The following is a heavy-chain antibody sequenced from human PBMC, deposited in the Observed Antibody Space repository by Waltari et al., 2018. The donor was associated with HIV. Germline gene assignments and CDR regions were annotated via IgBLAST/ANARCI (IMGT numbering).Heavy chain of an antibody. CDR3: ARDPSDDYYESSGYYYAWFDP. V-gene: IGHV4-38-2*02. J-gene: IGHJ5*02. D-gene: IGHD3-22*01. Sequence: QVQLQESGPGLVKPSETLSLTCAVSGYSISSGYYWGWIRQPPGKGLEWSGSIYHSGSTYYNPALKGRVTISEETSKNQVSLKLSSVTAADTAVYYCARDPSDDYYESSGYYYAWFDPWGQGTLVTVSS. CDR1: GYSISSGYY. CDR2: IYHSGST.